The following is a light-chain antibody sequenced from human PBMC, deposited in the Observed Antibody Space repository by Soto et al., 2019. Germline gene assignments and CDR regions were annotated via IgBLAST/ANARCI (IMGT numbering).Light chain of an antibody. V-gene: IGLV2-8*01. CDR1: SSDVGGYNY. CDR2: EVS. Sequence: QSALTQPPSASGSPGQSVNISCTGTSSDVGGYNYVSWYQQHPGKAPKLMIYEVSKRPSGVPDRFSGSKSGNTASLTVSGLQAEDEADYYCSSYAGSNNFPYVFGTGTKLTVL. J-gene: IGLJ1*01. CDR3: SSYAGSNNFPYV.